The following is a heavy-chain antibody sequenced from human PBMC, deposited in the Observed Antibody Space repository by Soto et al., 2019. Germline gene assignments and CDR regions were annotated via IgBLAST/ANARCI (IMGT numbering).Heavy chain of an antibody. CDR3: ARDLLNYDILTGYYPVWFDP. CDR1: GGSISSVDYY. D-gene: IGHD3-9*01. J-gene: IGHJ5*02. Sequence: TSETLSLTCTVSGGSISSVDYYWSWIRQPPGKGLEWIGYIYYSGSTYYNPSLKSRVTISLDTSKNQFSLELTSVTAADTAVYYCARDLLNYDILTGYYPVWFDPWGQGSLVTVSS. V-gene: IGHV4-30-4*01. CDR2: IYYSGST.